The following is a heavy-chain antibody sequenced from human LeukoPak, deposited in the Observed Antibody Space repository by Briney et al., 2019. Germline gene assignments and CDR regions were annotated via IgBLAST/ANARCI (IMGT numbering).Heavy chain of an antibody. V-gene: IGHV3-74*01. CDR2: INTDGSIT. D-gene: IGHD1-14*01. Sequence: GGSLRLSCAASGFTFSDYWMHWVRQVPGKGLVWVSRINTDGSITTYADSVKGRFTISRDNAKNTLYLRMNSLRAEDTAVYSCAKDISATKPYYFDYWGQGTLVTVSS. J-gene: IGHJ4*02. CDR1: GFTFSDYW. CDR3: AKDISATKPYYFDY.